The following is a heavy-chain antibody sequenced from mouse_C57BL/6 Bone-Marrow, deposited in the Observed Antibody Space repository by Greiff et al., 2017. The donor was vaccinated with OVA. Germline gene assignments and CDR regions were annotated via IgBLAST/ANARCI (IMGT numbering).Heavy chain of an antibody. CDR2: INYDGSST. D-gene: IGHD1-1*01. CDR3: ARDGYYGTLDY. CDR1: GFTFSDYY. V-gene: IGHV5-16*01. Sequence: DVKLVESEGGLVQPGSSMKLSCTASGFTFSDYYMAWVRQVPEKGLEWVANINYDGSSTYYLDSLKSRFIISRDNAKNILYLQMSSLKSEDTATYYCARDGYYGTLDYWGQGTTLTVSS. J-gene: IGHJ2*01.